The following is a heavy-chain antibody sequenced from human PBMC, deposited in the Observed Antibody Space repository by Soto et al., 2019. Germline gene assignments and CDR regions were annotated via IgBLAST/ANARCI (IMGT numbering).Heavy chain of an antibody. D-gene: IGHD3-22*01. V-gene: IGHV1-69*13. Sequence: GASVKVSCKASGGTFSSYAISWVRQAPGQGLEWMGGIIPIFGTANYAQKFQGRVTITADESTSTAYMGLSSLRSEDTAVYYCARDRPNYYDSSGYYQFDYWGQGTLVTVSS. J-gene: IGHJ4*02. CDR2: IIPIFGTA. CDR1: GGTFSSYA. CDR3: ARDRPNYYDSSGYYQFDY.